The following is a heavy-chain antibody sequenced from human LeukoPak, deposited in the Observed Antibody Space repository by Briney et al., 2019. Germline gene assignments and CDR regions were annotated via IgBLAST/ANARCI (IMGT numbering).Heavy chain of an antibody. CDR2: IYYSGST. Sequence: PSETLSLTCTVSGGSISSSSYYWGWIRQPPGKGLEWIGSIYYSGSTYYNPSLKSRVTISVDTSKNQFSLKLSSVTAADTAVYYCARVTYYYDSSGYLFDYWGQGTLVTVSS. CDR3: ARVTYYYDSSGYLFDY. V-gene: IGHV4-39*01. J-gene: IGHJ4*02. CDR1: GGSISSSSYY. D-gene: IGHD3-22*01.